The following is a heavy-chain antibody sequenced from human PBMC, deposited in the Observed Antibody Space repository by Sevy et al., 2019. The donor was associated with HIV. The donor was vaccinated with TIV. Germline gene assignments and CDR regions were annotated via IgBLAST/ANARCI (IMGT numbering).Heavy chain of an antibody. J-gene: IGHJ4*02. CDR3: AKEGFGYNYDSSGNLDY. CDR1: GFTFSSYA. CDR2: ISGSGGST. V-gene: IGHV3-23*01. Sequence: GGSLRLSCGVSGFTFSSYAMSWVRQAPGKGLEWVSGISGSGGSTYYADSVKGRFTISRDNSKNTLYLQMTSLRAEDKAVYYCAKEGFGYNYDSSGNLDYWGQGTLVTVSS. D-gene: IGHD3-22*01.